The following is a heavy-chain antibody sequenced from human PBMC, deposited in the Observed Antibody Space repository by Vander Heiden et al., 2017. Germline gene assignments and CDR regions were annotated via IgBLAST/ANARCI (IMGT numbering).Heavy chain of an antibody. J-gene: IGHJ4*02. Sequence: VQLVESGEGSVQPGRSLRLSCPASGFPFGDYAMGWFRQAPGKGLEWVGFIRSKAYGGTTEYAAAVKGRFTISRDDSKSIAYLQMNSLKTEDTAVYYCTRDPTVTTGGIDYWGQGTLVTVSS. V-gene: IGHV3-49*03. CDR2: IRSKAYGGTT. CDR1: GFPFGDYA. D-gene: IGHD4-17*01. CDR3: TRDPTVTTGGIDY.